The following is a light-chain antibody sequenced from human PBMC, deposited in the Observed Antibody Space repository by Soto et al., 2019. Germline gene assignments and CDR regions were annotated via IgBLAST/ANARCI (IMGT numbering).Light chain of an antibody. V-gene: IGKV1-27*01. CDR1: QGISTY. CDR3: QKYNSAPWT. Sequence: DIQMTQSPSSLSASVGDRVTITCRASQGISTYLAWYQQKPGKVPYLLIYGASTLQSGVPSRFSGTGSGTDFSLTIRSLQPEDVATYYCQKYNSAPWTFGQGTKVEIK. J-gene: IGKJ1*01. CDR2: GAS.